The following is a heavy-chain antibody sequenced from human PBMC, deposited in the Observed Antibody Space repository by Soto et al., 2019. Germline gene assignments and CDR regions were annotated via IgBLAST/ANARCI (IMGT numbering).Heavy chain of an antibody. CDR1: GGSISSDGNY. V-gene: IGHV4-31*03. Sequence: VQLQESGPGLVKSSQNLSLTCTVSGGSISSDGNYWSWIRQHPGKGLEWIGYIYYSGSTNYNPSLKSRVTISVDTSKNQFSLKLNSVTAADTAVYYCARARMVRGIIYYYGMDVWGQGTTVTVSS. D-gene: IGHD3-10*01. J-gene: IGHJ6*02. CDR3: ARARMVRGIIYYYGMDV. CDR2: IYYSGST.